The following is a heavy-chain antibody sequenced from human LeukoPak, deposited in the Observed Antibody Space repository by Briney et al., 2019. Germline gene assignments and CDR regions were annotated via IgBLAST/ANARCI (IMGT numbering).Heavy chain of an antibody. V-gene: IGHV1-3*01. D-gene: IGHD6-19*01. CDR1: GYTFASYT. CDR3: ASLGLVLDY. CDR2: INAGNGNT. Sequence: GASVKVSCKASGYTFASYTMHWVRQAPGQRLEWMGWINAGNGNTKYSQKFQGSVTFTRDTSANTAYMELSSLRSEDTAVYYCASLGLVLDYWGQGTLVTVSS. J-gene: IGHJ4*02.